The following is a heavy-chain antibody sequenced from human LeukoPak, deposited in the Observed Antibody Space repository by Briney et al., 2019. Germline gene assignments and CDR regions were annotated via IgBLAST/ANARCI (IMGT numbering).Heavy chain of an antibody. CDR3: ARHKGPIDY. Sequence: SETLSLTCTVSGGSISSYYWSWIRQPPGQGLEWIGYIYYSGSTNYNPSLKSRVTISVDTSKNQFPLKLSSVTAADTAVYYCARHKGPIDYWGQGTLVTVSS. J-gene: IGHJ4*02. CDR2: IYYSGST. CDR1: GGSISSYY. V-gene: IGHV4-59*08.